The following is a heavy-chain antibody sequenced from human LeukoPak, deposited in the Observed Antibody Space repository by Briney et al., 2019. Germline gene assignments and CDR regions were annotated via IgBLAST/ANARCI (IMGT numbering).Heavy chain of an antibody. D-gene: IGHD2-2*01. CDR2: IYNRGGN. CDR1: GGSISSGTNY. J-gene: IGHJ4*02. Sequence: SETLSLICTVSGGSISSGTNYWTWIRQPAGRGLEWIGRIYNRGGNDYNPSLKSRITISLDTSKNQFSLKLNSMTAVDTAVYYCARNAPEGLDYWGQGTLVTVSS. CDR3: ARNAPEGLDY. V-gene: IGHV4-61*02.